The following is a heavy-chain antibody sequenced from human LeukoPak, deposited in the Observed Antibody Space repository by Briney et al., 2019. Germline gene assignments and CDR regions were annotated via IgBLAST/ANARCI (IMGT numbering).Heavy chain of an antibody. CDR2: FDTEDGET. CDR3: AISGFSSGISFDL. J-gene: IGHJ5*02. CDR1: GYTLTELS. Sequence: ASVKVSCKVSGYTLTELSMHWVRQAPGKGLEWMGGFDTEDGETIYAQNFQSRLTMTRDTSIPTAYMERTSLRSDDTAVYYCAISGFSSGISFDLWGQGTLVTVSS. V-gene: IGHV1-24*01. D-gene: IGHD3-10*01.